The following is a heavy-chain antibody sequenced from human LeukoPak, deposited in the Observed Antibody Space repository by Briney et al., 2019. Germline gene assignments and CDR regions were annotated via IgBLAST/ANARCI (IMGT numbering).Heavy chain of an antibody. D-gene: IGHD2-15*01. CDR3: ARARDPGSGLDY. V-gene: IGHV3-66*01. CDR2: IYSGGST. CDR1: GFTVSSNY. J-gene: IGHJ4*02. Sequence: GGSLRLSCAASGFTVSSNYMSWVRQAPGKGLEWVSVIYSGGSTYYADSVKGRFTISRDNSKNTLYLQMNSLRAEDTAVYYSARARDPGSGLDYWGQGTLVTVSS.